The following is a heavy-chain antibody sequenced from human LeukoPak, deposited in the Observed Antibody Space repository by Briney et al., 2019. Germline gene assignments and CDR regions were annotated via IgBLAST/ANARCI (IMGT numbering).Heavy chain of an antibody. D-gene: IGHD3-16*01. CDR2: IYHSGST. CDR1: GGSISSSNW. CDR3: AREGYVWESSPLDY. J-gene: IGHJ4*02. Sequence: SGTLSLTCAVSGGSISSSNWWSWARQPPGKGLEWIGEIYHSGSTNYNPSLKSRVTISVDKSKNQFSLKLSSVTAADTAVYYCAREGYVWESSPLDYWGQGTLVTVSS. V-gene: IGHV4-4*02.